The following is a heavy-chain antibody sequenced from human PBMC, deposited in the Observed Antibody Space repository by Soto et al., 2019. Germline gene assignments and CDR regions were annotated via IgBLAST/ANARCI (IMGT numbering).Heavy chain of an antibody. D-gene: IGHD1-1*01. CDR2: ISSSSSTI. CDR1: GFTFSSYS. V-gene: IGHV3-48*02. J-gene: IGHJ6*02. CDR3: ARNWNDLVYYYYGMDV. Sequence: GGSLRLSCAASGFTFSSYSINWGRQAPGKGLEWVSYISSSSSTIYYADSVKGRFTISRDNAKNSLYLQMNSLRDEDTAVYYCARNWNDLVYYYYGMDVWGQGTTVTV.